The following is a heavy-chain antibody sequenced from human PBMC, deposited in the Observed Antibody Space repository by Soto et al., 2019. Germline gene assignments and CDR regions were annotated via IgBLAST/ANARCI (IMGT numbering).Heavy chain of an antibody. Sequence: EVQLVQSGAEVKKPGESLKISCKGSGYNFATHWVAWVRQMPGKGLEWMGIIYPGDSDTTYSPSFQGRVNISVDKSLNTAYLQWNSLKASDTAMYYCVRPPEGYCSGGNCHFDYWGQGTLVTVSS. D-gene: IGHD2-15*01. V-gene: IGHV5-51*01. CDR3: VRPPEGYCSGGNCHFDY. J-gene: IGHJ4*02. CDR2: IYPGDSDT. CDR1: GYNFATHW.